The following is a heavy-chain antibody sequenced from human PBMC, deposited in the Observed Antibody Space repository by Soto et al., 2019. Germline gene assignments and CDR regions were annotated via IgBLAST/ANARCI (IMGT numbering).Heavy chain of an antibody. CDR3: ARDGYYDFWSGYYTGYYYGMDV. Sequence: EVQLVESGGGLVQPGGSLRLSCAASGFTFSSYWMHWVRQAPGKGLVWVSRINSDGSSTSYADSVKGRFTISRDNAKNTLYLQMNSPRAEDTAVYYCARDGYYDFWSGYYTGYYYGMDVWGQGTTVTVSS. CDR2: INSDGSST. V-gene: IGHV3-74*01. CDR1: GFTFSSYW. D-gene: IGHD3-3*01. J-gene: IGHJ6*02.